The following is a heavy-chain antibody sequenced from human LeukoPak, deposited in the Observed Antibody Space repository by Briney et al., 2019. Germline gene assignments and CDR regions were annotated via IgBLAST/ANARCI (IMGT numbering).Heavy chain of an antibody. CDR1: GFTFSSYA. D-gene: IGHD2-15*01. CDR2: SYYSGSS. Sequence: GSLRLSCAASGFTFSSYAMSWVRQPPGKGLELIGSSYYSGSSYYNPSLKNRVTIAVDTSRSQFSLKMTSVTAADTAVYYCASQGRYCSGGSCYSPHYFDYWGQGALVAVSS. J-gene: IGHJ4*02. V-gene: IGHV4-59*04. CDR3: ASQGRYCSGGSCYSPHYFDY.